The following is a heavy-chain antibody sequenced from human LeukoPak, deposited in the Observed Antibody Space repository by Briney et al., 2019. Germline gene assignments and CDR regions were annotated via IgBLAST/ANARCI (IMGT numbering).Heavy chain of an antibody. CDR3: ARVGAHHYYDSTDDAFDI. J-gene: IGHJ3*02. Sequence: SETLSLTCAVYGGSFSGYYWSWIRQPAGKGLEWIGRIYTSGSTNYNPSLKSRVTMSVDTSKNQFSLKLSSVTAADTAVYYCARVGAHHYYDSTDDAFDIWGQGTMVTVSS. CDR1: GGSFSGYY. V-gene: IGHV4-59*10. CDR2: IYTSGST. D-gene: IGHD3-22*01.